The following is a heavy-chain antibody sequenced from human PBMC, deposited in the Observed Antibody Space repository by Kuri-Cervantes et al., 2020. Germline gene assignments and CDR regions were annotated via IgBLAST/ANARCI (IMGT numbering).Heavy chain of an antibody. Sequence: ESLKISCAVSGGSFSGYYWSWIRQPPGKGLEWIGEINHSGSTNCNPSLKSRVTISVDKSKNQFSLKLSSVTAADTAVYYCARGDSSWLGYYYYYMDVWGKGTTVTVSS. CDR2: INHSGST. CDR3: ARGDSSWLGYYYYYMDV. D-gene: IGHD6-13*01. V-gene: IGHV4-34*01. J-gene: IGHJ6*03. CDR1: GGSFSGYY.